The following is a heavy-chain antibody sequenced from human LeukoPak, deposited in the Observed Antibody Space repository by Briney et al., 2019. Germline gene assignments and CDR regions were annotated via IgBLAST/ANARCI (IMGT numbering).Heavy chain of an antibody. CDR1: GFSVSASY. Sequence: GGSLRLSCAASGFSVSASYMSWVRQAPGKGLESVSVISNEGATYYADSVKGRFTISRDNSKNTLYLQMNSLRAEDTAVYYCARDFSVLVAARYLDYWGQGTLVTVSS. CDR2: ISNEGAT. J-gene: IGHJ4*02. D-gene: IGHD2-15*01. V-gene: IGHV3-53*05. CDR3: ARDFSVLVAARYLDY.